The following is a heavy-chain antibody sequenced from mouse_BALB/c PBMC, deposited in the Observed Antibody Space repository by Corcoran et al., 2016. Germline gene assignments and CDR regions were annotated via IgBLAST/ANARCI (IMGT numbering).Heavy chain of an antibody. Sequence: QIQVVQSGPELKKPGETVKISCKASGYTFTNYGMNWVKQAPGKGLKWMGSINTYTGEPTYADDFKGRFAFSLDTSASTAYLQINNLKDEDTATYCGAREPRAMDYWGQGTSVTVSS. CDR3: AREPRAMDY. CDR2: INTYTGEP. V-gene: IGHV9-3-1*01. J-gene: IGHJ4*01. CDR1: GYTFTNYG.